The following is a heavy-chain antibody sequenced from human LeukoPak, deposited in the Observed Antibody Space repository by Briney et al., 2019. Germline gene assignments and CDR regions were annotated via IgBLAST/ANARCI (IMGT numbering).Heavy chain of an antibody. CDR3: ARDLGGSSDYYGSFDY. D-gene: IGHD3-22*01. Sequence: SGGSLRLSCAASGFTFSDYSMFWVRQAPGKGLVWVSRINTDGSSTSYADSVKGRFTISRDNAKNTLYLQMNSLRAEDTAVYYCARDLGGSSDYYGSFDYWGQGTLVTVSS. CDR1: GFTFSDYS. V-gene: IGHV3-74*01. CDR2: INTDGSST. J-gene: IGHJ4*02.